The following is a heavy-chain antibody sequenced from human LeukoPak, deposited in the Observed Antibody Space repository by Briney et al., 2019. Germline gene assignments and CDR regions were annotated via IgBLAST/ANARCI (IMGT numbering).Heavy chain of an antibody. D-gene: IGHD1-1*01. V-gene: IGHV3-21*01. CDR1: GFTFSSYM. Sequence: GSLRLSCAASGFTFSSYMMNWVRQAPGKGLEWVSSINSGSTYTYSVKGRFTVSRDNAKNPLFLQMNSLRAEDTAIYYCARSLTTLTYEGYWGQGTLVTVSS. CDR3: ARSLTTLTYEGY. J-gene: IGHJ4*02. CDR2: INSGSTY.